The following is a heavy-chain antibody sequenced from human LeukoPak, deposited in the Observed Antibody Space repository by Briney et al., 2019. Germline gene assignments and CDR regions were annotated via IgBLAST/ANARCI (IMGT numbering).Heavy chain of an antibody. V-gene: IGHV3-15*01. D-gene: IGHD5-24*01. Sequence: GGSLRLSCAASGFTFSNVGVSWVRQAPGKGLEWVGRIKSNTDGGTTHYAVPVKGRFTISRDDSKNTLYLQMNSLKTEDTAQYYCTTAAESWLQPDYWGQGTRVTVSS. CDR2: IKSNTDGGTT. CDR3: TTAAESWLQPDY. J-gene: IGHJ4*02. CDR1: GFTFSNVG.